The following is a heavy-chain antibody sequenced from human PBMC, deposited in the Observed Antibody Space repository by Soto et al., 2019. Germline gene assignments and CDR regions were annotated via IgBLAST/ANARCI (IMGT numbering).Heavy chain of an antibody. CDR3: ARVGYTYGSLDY. CDR1: GFTFSGYS. J-gene: IGHJ4*02. D-gene: IGHD5-18*01. CDR2: ISSVSDYL. Sequence: GSLRLSCAAPGFTFSGYSMNWVRQAPGKGLEWVSSISSVSDYLNYADSVKGRFTISRDNPKNPLYLQLNSLRAKDTAVYYCARVGYTYGSLDYWGQGTLVTVSS. V-gene: IGHV3-21*01.